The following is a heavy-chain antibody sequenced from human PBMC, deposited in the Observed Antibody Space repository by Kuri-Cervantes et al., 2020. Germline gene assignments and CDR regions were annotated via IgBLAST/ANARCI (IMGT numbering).Heavy chain of an antibody. J-gene: IGHJ6*02. D-gene: IGHD6-6*01. CDR1: GFTFDDYA. CDR3: AREGAARPRENYYYGMDV. Sequence: GGSLRLSCAASGFTFDDYAMHWVRQAPGKGLEWVSGISWNSGSIGYADSVKGRFTISRDNAKNSLYLQMNSLRDEDTAVYYCAREGAARPRENYYYGMDVWGQGTTVTVSS. V-gene: IGHV3-9*01. CDR2: ISWNSGSI.